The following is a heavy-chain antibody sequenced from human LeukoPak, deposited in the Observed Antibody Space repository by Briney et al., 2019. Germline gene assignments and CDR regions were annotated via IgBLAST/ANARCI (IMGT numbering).Heavy chain of an antibody. CDR2: INPNGGST. CDR1: GYTFTSYY. V-gene: IGHV1-46*01. CDR3: ARDDITAAAGY. D-gene: IGHD6-25*01. Sequence: ASVKVSCKASGYTFTSYYVHWVRQAPGQGVQWMGIINPNGGSTSYAQKFQGRVTMTRDTSTSTVYMELSSLRSEDTAVYYCARDDITAAAGYWGQGTLVTVSS. J-gene: IGHJ4*02.